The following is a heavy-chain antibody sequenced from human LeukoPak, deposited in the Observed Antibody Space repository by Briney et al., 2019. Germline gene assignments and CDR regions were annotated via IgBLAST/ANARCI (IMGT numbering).Heavy chain of an antibody. V-gene: IGHV4-39*01. Sequence: SETLSLTCTVSGASISSSSYYWGWIRQPPGKGLEWIGSIYYSGSISYYNPSLKSRVTISVDTSKNQLSLKLSSVTAADTAVYFCAKSGPGDCDQDAFDIWGQGTTVTVSS. CDR3: AKSGPGDCDQDAFDI. CDR2: IYYSGSIS. J-gene: IGHJ3*02. D-gene: IGHD2-21*02. CDR1: GASISSSSYY.